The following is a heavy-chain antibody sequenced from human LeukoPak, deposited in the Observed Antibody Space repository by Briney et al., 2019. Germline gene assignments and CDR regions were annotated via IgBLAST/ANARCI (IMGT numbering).Heavy chain of an antibody. CDR3: ARGGCYYGSAPFDP. Sequence: GASVKVSCKASGYTFTSYDINWVRQATGQGLEWMGWMNPNSGNTGYAQKFQGRVTMTRNTSISTAYMELSSLRSEDTAVYYCARGGCYYGSAPFDPWGQGTLVTVSS. J-gene: IGHJ5*02. V-gene: IGHV1-8*01. CDR2: MNPNSGNT. CDR1: GYTFTSYD. D-gene: IGHD3-10*01.